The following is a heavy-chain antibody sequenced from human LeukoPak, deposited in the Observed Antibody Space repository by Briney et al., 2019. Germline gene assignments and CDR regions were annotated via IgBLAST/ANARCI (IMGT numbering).Heavy chain of an antibody. Sequence: ASVKVSCKVSGYTLIELSMHWVRQAPGKGLEWMGGFDPEDGETIYAQKFQGRVTMTEDTSTDTAYMELSSLRSEDTAVYYCATDQDYDFWSGRFQGAFDIWGQGTMVTVSS. D-gene: IGHD3-3*01. CDR3: ATDQDYDFWSGRFQGAFDI. CDR1: GYTLIELS. V-gene: IGHV1-24*01. J-gene: IGHJ3*02. CDR2: FDPEDGET.